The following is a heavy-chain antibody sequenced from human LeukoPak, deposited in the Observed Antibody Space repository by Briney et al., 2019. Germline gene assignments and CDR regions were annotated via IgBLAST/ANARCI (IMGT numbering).Heavy chain of an antibody. J-gene: IGHJ4*02. CDR3: ALDYFFEY. CDR1: GGSFSGYY. Sequence: KASETLSLTCAVYGGSFSGYYWSWIRQPPGKGLEWIGEINHSGSTNYNPSLKSRVTISVDTSKNQFSLKLSSVTAADTAVYYCALDYFFEYWGQGTLVTVSS. V-gene: IGHV4-34*01. CDR2: INHSGST.